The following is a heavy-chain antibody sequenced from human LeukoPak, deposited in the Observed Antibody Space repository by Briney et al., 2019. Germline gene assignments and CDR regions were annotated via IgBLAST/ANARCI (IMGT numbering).Heavy chain of an antibody. Sequence: GESLKISCKGSKYSLTSYWIDWLRPVPGKGLEWMGIIYPGDSDTRYSPSFQGQVTISADKSINTAYLQWSSLKASDTAMYYRARQSGSYYTPLDYWGQGALVTVSS. CDR2: IYPGDSDT. CDR1: KYSLTSYW. CDR3: ARQSGSYYTPLDY. V-gene: IGHV5-51*01. D-gene: IGHD1-26*01. J-gene: IGHJ4*02.